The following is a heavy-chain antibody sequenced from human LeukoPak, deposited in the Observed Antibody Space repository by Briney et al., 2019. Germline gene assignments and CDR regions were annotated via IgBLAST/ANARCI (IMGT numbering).Heavy chain of an antibody. D-gene: IGHD1-26*01. Sequence: PGGSLRLSCAASGFTFNIYAMNWVRQPPGNGLEWFSSISGSGDSTYYADSVKGRFTIARDNSKNTLYLHMNSLTAADTAVYYCAKDRGPYIGIDNNWFDPWGQGTLVSVSS. CDR1: GFTFNIYA. J-gene: IGHJ5*02. V-gene: IGHV3-23*01. CDR3: AKDRGPYIGIDNNWFDP. CDR2: ISGSGDST.